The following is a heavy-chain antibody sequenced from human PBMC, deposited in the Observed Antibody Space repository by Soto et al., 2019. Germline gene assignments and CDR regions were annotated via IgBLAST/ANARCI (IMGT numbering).Heavy chain of an antibody. J-gene: IGHJ5*02. V-gene: IGHV3-7*03. CDR1: GFSFSSYW. CDR3: AGDGVRNGAYTGWLDP. CDR2: IKQDGREK. Sequence: GSLRLSCAASGFSFSSYWMTWVRQAPVKGLEWVANIKQDGREKYYVASVKGRFTISRDNAKNLVYLQMDSLTPDDTAVYFCAGDGVRNGAYTGWLDPLGKGTLLTVCS. D-gene: IGHD3-16*01.